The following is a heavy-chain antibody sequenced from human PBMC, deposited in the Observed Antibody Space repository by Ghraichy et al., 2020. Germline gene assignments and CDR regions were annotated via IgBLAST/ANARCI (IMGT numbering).Heavy chain of an antibody. CDR3: ARRGGYCSGGSCYLSVTGMDV. CDR1: GGTFSSYT. V-gene: IGHV1-69*02. CDR2: IIPILGIA. J-gene: IGHJ6*02. Sequence: SVKVSCKASGGTFSSYTISWVRQAPGQGLEWMGRIIPILGIANYAQKFQGRVTITADKSTSTAYMELSSLRSEDTAVYYCARRGGYCSGGSCYLSVTGMDVWGQGTTVTVSS. D-gene: IGHD2-15*01.